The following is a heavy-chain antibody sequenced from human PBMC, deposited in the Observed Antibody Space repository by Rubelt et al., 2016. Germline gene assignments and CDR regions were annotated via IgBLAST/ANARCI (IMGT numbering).Heavy chain of an antibody. CDR3: ARHNGGSRGVGY. D-gene: IGHD2-8*02. Sequence: QVQLQQWGAGLLKPSETLSLTCAVYGESFSGHYWNWIRQPPGKGLEWIGEVDHSGSTKYNPSLKSRVTISADTSINQFSLRLSSVNAADTAVYYCARHNGGSRGVGYWSQGTLVTVSS. J-gene: IGHJ4*02. CDR2: VDHSGST. V-gene: IGHV4-34*01. CDR1: GESFSGHY.